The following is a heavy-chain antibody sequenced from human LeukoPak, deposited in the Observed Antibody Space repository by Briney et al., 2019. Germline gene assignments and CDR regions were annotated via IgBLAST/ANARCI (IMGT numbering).Heavy chain of an antibody. CDR2: IYYSGST. J-gene: IGHJ4*02. CDR1: GGSISSYY. D-gene: IGHD2-2*01. Sequence: SETLSLTCTVSGGSISSYYWGWIRQPPGKGLEWIGSIYYSGSTYYNPSLKCRVTISVDTSKNQFSLKLSSVTAADTAVYYCARQLGYCSSTSCYADKVDYWGQGTLVTVSS. CDR3: ARQLGYCSSTSCYADKVDY. V-gene: IGHV4-39*01.